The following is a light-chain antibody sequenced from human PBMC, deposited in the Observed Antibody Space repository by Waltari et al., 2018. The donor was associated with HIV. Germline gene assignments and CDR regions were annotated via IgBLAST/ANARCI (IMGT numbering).Light chain of an antibody. CDR1: QSIGIN. CDR3: QQYNNWPPLT. J-gene: IGKJ1*01. V-gene: IGKV3-15*01. Sequence: EIVMTQSPATLSVSPGERATLSCRARQSIGINLAWYQQKPGQAPRLLIYDASTRATGVPARFRGSGSGTEFTLSISSLQSEDFAVYYCQQYNNWPPLTFGQGTKVEIK. CDR2: DAS.